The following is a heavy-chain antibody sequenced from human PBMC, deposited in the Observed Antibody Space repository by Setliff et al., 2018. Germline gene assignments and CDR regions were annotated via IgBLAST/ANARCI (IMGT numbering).Heavy chain of an antibody. CDR1: GGSFSGYY. V-gene: IGHV4-34*01. J-gene: IGHJ5*02. CDR2: IYESGST. CDR3: AGAHSGGGPYNWFDP. Sequence: KPSETLSLTCAVYGGSFSGYYWGWIRQPPGKGLEWIGSIYESGSTYYNPSLKSRVTISVDTSKNQFSLKLSSVTAADTAVYYCAGAHSGGGPYNWFDPWGQGTLVTVSS. D-gene: IGHD2-15*01.